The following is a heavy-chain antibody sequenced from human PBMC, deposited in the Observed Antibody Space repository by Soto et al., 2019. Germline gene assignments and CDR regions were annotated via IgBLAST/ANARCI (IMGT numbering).Heavy chain of an antibody. CDR2: IIPIFGTA. CDR3: AVTVTTHYGMDV. Sequence: QVQLVQSGAEVKKPGSSVKVSCNASVGTFSSYAISWVRQAPGQGLEWMGGIIPIFGTAKYAQKFQGRVTITADESTSTAYMELRRLRSEDTAVYYCAVTVTTHYGMDVWGQGTTVTVSS. V-gene: IGHV1-69*01. CDR1: VGTFSSYA. J-gene: IGHJ6*02. D-gene: IGHD4-17*01.